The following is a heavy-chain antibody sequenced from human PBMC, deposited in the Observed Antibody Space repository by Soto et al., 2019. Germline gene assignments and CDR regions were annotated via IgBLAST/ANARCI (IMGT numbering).Heavy chain of an antibody. D-gene: IGHD3-22*01. CDR2: SRDKPQGYST. CDR3: VRATYFSDSSGYTRCLDY. V-gene: IGHV3-72*01. CDR1: GFILSDHY. Sequence: GGSLRLSCAGSGFILSDHYIDWVRQAPGKGLEWVGRSRDKPQGYSTAYAASVKGRFTTSRDESKNSAYLQMNSLKTEDTAVYHCVRATYFSDSSGYTRCLDYWGQGTLVTVSS. J-gene: IGHJ4*02.